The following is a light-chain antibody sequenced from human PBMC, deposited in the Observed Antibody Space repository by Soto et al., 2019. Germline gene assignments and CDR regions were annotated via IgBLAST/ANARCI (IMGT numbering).Light chain of an antibody. Sequence: DIQMTQSPSTLSASVGDRVTITCRASQSISTWLAWYQQKPGKAPKLLIHDASSLQSGVPSRFSGSGSRIESTHNIKSLQHDDFVTYDCQQYNSFSGTFGQGTKLEIK. CDR2: DAS. CDR1: QSISTW. CDR3: QQYNSFSGT. V-gene: IGKV1-5*01. J-gene: IGKJ2*02.